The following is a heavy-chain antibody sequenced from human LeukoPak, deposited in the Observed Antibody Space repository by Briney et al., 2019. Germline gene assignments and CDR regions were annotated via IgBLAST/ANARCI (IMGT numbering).Heavy chain of an antibody. Sequence: SETLSLTCAVYGGSFSGYYWSWIRQPPGKGLEWIGEINHSGSTNYNPSLKSRVTISVDTSKNQFSLKLSSVTVADTAVYYCARAISHCSGGSCYSEYFDYWGQGTLVTVSS. J-gene: IGHJ4*02. CDR1: GGSFSGYY. CDR3: ARAISHCSGGSCYSEYFDY. CDR2: INHSGST. D-gene: IGHD2-15*01. V-gene: IGHV4-34*01.